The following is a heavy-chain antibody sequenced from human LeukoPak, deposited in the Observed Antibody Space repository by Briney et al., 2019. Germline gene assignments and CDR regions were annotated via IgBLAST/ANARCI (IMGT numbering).Heavy chain of an antibody. CDR2: ISWNSGRI. D-gene: IGHD3-22*01. Sequence: GGSLRLSCAASGFTFDDYAMHWVRQAPGKGLEWVSGISWNSGRIGYADSVKGRFTISRDDAKNSLYLQMNSLRAEDTAVYYCARSRNYYDSSGYPIWGQGTVVTVSS. V-gene: IGHV3-9*01. CDR3: ARSRNYYDSSGYPI. CDR1: GFTFDDYA. J-gene: IGHJ3*02.